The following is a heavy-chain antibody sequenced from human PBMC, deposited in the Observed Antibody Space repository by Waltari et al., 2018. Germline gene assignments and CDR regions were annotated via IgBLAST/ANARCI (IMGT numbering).Heavy chain of an antibody. D-gene: IGHD1-26*01. V-gene: IGHV4-38-2*02. CDR1: GYSISSGYY. J-gene: IGHJ4*02. CDR3: TREEGGATDY. Sequence: QVQLQESGPGPVKPSETLSLTCAVPGYSISSGYYWGWIRQPPGKGLEWIGTIYHSGRTFYNPSLKSRVTLSVDTSKNQFSLKLSSVTAADTAVYYCTREEGGATDYWGQGTLVTVSS. CDR2: IYHSGRT.